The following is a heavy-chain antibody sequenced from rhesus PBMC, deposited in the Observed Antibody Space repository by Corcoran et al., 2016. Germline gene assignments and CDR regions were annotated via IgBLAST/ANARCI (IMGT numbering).Heavy chain of an antibody. V-gene: IGHV4-80*01. CDR2: INGHSGIT. CDR1: GASISSYW. CDR3: ARVPYYYDSGYYMGVEKDC. Sequence: QVQLQESGPGLVKPSETLSLTCAVSGASISSYWWSWIRQPPGKGLEWIGEINGHSGITANNPSRKSRVTTSTGASTNQFSLKLGSVASAVTDVCYCARVPYYYDSGYYMGVEKDCWGQGVLVTGSS. D-gene: IGHD3-28*01. J-gene: IGHJ4*01.